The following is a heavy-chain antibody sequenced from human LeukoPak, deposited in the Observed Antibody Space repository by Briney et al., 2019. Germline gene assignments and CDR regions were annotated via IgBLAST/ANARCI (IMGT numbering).Heavy chain of an antibody. Sequence: GESLKISCKGSGYSFSDYWIGWVRQMPGKGLEWMGIIYPGDSDTTYGPSFQGQVTISADRSISTAYLQWSSLKASDTAMYYCARRGYSNYVPFDYWGQGTLVTVSS. D-gene: IGHD4-11*01. J-gene: IGHJ4*02. CDR1: GYSFSDYW. CDR3: ARRGYSNYVPFDY. V-gene: IGHV5-51*01. CDR2: IYPGDSDT.